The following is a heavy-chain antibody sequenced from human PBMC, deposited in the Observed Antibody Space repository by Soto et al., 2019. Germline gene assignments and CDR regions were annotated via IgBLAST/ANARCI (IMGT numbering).Heavy chain of an antibody. V-gene: IGHV1-69*06. CDR1: GGTFSSYA. CDR2: IIPIFGTA. J-gene: IGHJ4*02. D-gene: IGHD3-22*01. CDR3: ARGGKYYYDSSGYYLLDY. Sequence: SVKVSCKASGGTFSSYAISWVRQAPGQGLEWMGGIIPIFGTANYAQKFQGRVTITADKSTSTAYMELSSLRSEDTAVYYCARGGKYYYDSSGYYLLDYWGQGTLVTVSS.